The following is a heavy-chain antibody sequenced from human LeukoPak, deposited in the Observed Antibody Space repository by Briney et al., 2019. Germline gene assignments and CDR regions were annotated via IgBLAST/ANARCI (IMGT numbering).Heavy chain of an antibody. D-gene: IGHD6-19*01. CDR2: IYTSGST. V-gene: IGHV4-4*07. CDR3: ASGSIAVAGREFDY. Sequence: SETLSLTCTVSGGSISSYYWSWLRQPAGKGLEWIGRIYTSGSTNYNPSLKSRVTMSVDTSKNQFSLKLSSVTAADTAVYYCASGSIAVAGREFDYWGQGTLVTVSS. CDR1: GGSISSYY. J-gene: IGHJ4*02.